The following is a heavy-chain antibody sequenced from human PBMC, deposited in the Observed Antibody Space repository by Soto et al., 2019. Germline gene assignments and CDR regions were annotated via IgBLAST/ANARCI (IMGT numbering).Heavy chain of an antibody. CDR2: IYPRYSDT. CDR3: AKTLVAGAFDI. J-gene: IGHJ3*02. CDR1: GFSFTSHW. D-gene: IGHD2-8*02. Sequence: PGESLKISCKGSGFSFTSHWIAWVRQMPGKGLECMGIIYPRYSDTRYNPSFQGQITISVDSSISTAYLQWSSLKTSDTAFYYCAKTLVAGAFDIWGQGTMVTVSS. V-gene: IGHV5-51*01.